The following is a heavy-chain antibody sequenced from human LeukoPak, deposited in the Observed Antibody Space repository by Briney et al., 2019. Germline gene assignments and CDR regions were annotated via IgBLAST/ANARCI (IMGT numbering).Heavy chain of an antibody. CDR3: AKDGQYSSSSPYYFDY. CDR1: GFIFSSYS. J-gene: IGHJ4*02. CDR2: ISSSGGST. V-gene: IGHV3-23*01. Sequence: GGSLRLSCAASGFIFSSYSMNWVRQAPGKGLEWVSGISSSGGSTYYADSVKGRFTISRDNSKNALYLQMNSLRAEDTAVYYCAKDGQYSSSSPYYFDYWGQGTLVTVSS. D-gene: IGHD6-6*01.